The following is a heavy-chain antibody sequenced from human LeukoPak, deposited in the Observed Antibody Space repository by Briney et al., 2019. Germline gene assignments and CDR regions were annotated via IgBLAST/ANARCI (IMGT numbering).Heavy chain of an antibody. J-gene: IGHJ6*02. D-gene: IGHD1-26*01. CDR1: GFTFSTYA. CDR2: FSGSGGST. CDR3: AKEGYGGTYYYYYYGMDV. V-gene: IGHV3-23*01. Sequence: GGSLRLSCAASGFTFSTYAMSWVPQAPGKGLEWVSAFSGSGGSTYYADSVKGRYTISRDNSKNTLYLQMNSLRAEDTALYYCAKEGYGGTYYYYYYGMDVWGQGTTDSVSS.